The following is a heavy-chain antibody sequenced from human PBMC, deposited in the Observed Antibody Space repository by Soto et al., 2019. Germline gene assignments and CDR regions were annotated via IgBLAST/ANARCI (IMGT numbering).Heavy chain of an antibody. D-gene: IGHD5-18*01. Sequence: SETLSLTCAVYGGSFSGYYWSWIRQPPGKGLEWIGEINHSGSTNYNPSLKSRVTISVDTSKNQFSLKLSSVTAADTAVYYCASLKDTAMVTGLGYWGQGTLVTVSS. CDR1: GGSFSGYY. J-gene: IGHJ4*02. CDR3: ASLKDTAMVTGLGY. CDR2: INHSGST. V-gene: IGHV4-34*01.